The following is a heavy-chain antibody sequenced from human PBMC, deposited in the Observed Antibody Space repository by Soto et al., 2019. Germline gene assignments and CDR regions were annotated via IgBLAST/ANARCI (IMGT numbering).Heavy chain of an antibody. V-gene: IGHV3-23*01. CDR1: GFTFSSYA. CDR2: ISGSGGST. J-gene: IGHJ6*03. Sequence: GGSLRLSCAASGFTFSSYAMSWVRQAPGKGLEWVSAISGSGGSTYYADSVKGRFTISRDNSKNTLYLQMNSLRAEDTAVYYCAKGCRDIVVVPAAMLAVYGPLYYYYMDVWGKGTTVTVSS. D-gene: IGHD2-2*01. CDR3: AKGCRDIVVVPAAMLAVYGPLYYYYMDV.